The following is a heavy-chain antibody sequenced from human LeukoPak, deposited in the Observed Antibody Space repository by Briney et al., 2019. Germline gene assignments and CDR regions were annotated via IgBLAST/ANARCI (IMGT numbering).Heavy chain of an antibody. CDR3: ARDRGDYAFDY. CDR1: GFTFSSYS. D-gene: IGHD4-17*01. V-gene: IGHV3-21*01. CDR2: ISSSSSYI. Sequence: GGSLRLSCAASGFTFSSYSMDWVRQAPGKGLEWVSSISSSSSYIYYADSVKGRFTISRDNAKNSLYLQMNSLRAEDTAVYYCARDRGDYAFDYWGQGTLVTVSS. J-gene: IGHJ4*02.